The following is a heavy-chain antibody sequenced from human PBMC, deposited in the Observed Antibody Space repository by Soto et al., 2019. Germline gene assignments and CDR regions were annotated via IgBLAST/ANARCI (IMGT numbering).Heavy chain of an antibody. CDR1: GFTFSSYA. J-gene: IGHJ4*02. CDR3: ARAQYSGSSDFDY. V-gene: IGHV3-30-3*01. Sequence: GGSLRLSCAASGFTFSSYAMHWVRQAPGKGLEWVAVISYDGSNKYYADSVKGRFTISRDNSKNTLYLQMNSLRAEDTAVYYCARAQYSGSSDFDYWGQGTLVTVSS. CDR2: ISYDGSNK. D-gene: IGHD1-26*01.